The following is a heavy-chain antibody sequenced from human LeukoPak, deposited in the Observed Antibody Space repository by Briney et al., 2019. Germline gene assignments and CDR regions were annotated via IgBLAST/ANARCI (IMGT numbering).Heavy chain of an antibody. V-gene: IGHV3-7*01. Sequence: GGSLRLSCTASGFTFSSYWMNWVRQAPGTGLEWVANINQDGTTKYYLDSVKGRFTISRDNAKNSLYLQMNSLRAEDMAVYYCARDLCSTTSCLDYWGQGALVTVSS. CDR1: GFTFSSYW. CDR3: ARDLCSTTSCLDY. J-gene: IGHJ4*02. CDR2: INQDGTTK. D-gene: IGHD2-2*01.